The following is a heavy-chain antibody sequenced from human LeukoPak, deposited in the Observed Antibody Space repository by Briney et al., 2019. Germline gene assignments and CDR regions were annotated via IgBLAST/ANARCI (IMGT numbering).Heavy chain of an antibody. Sequence: PGGSLRLSCAVSGFTFSGVWMSWSRQAPGKGLEWVASINSDGSEGYYADVVKGRFTISRDNAKNSLYLQINSLRAEDTAVYYCARSSYSSSSSVWGQGTMVTVSS. CDR1: GFTFSGVW. J-gene: IGHJ3*01. CDR3: ARSSYSSSSSV. D-gene: IGHD6-6*01. V-gene: IGHV3-7*03. CDR2: INSDGSEG.